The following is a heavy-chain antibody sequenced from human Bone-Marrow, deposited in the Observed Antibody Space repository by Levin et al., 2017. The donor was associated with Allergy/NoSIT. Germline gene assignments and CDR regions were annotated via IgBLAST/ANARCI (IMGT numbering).Heavy chain of an antibody. CDR2: ISGGDSNT. CDR1: GFNFGIYG. J-gene: IGHJ5*02. V-gene: IGHV3-23*01. CDR3: ARSRGVDP. Sequence: GGSLRLSCVAPGFNFGIYGMTWVRQAPGKGLEWVSSISGGDSNTYYADSVKGRFSISRDNSKNTLYLQMNSLRVEDTAIYYCARSRGVDPWGQGTLVSVSS.